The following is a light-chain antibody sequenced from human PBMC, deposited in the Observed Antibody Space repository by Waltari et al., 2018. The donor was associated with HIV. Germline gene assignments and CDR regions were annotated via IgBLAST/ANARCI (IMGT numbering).Light chain of an antibody. CDR3: QSYDSSLSGSV. CDR1: SSTIGAGHG. Sequence: QSVLTQPPSVSGAPGQRVPISCPGSSSTIGAGHGLHWYQQLPGTAPKLLIYGNSNRPSGVPDRFSGSKSGTSASLAITGLQAEDEADYYCQSYDSSLSGSVFGGGTKLTVL. CDR2: GNS. J-gene: IGLJ3*02. V-gene: IGLV1-40*01.